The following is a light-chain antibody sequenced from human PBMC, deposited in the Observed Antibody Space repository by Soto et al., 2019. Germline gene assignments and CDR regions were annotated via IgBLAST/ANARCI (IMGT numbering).Light chain of an antibody. CDR3: QQYGSSLLT. Sequence: EIVLTQSPVTLSLSPGERATLSCRASRSFASSYLGWYQQKPGQAPRLLIYAASTRATGIPDRFSGSGSATDFTLTISRLEPEDSAVYYCQQYGSSLLTFGGGTKVEIK. J-gene: IGKJ4*01. CDR2: AAS. V-gene: IGKV3-20*01. CDR1: RSFASSY.